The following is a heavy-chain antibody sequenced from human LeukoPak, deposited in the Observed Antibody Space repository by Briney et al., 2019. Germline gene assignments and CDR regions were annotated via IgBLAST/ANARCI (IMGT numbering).Heavy chain of an antibody. CDR2: IKQDGSEK. J-gene: IGHJ4*02. CDR1: GFIFRRYW. CDR3: AKASSGSTSVAVYFDN. Sequence: GGSLRLSCAASGFIFRRYWMTWVRQAPGKGLEWVANIKQDGSEKNYLDSVKGRFTISRDNSKNTLYLQMNSLRAEDTAIYYCAKASSGSTSVAVYFDNWGQGTLVVVSS. D-gene: IGHD1-26*01. V-gene: IGHV3-7*05.